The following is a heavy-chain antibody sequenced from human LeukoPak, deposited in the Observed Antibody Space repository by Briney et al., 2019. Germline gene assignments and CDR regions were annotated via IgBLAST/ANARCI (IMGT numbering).Heavy chain of an antibody. J-gene: IGHJ5*02. CDR1: GFPFSSYA. Sequence: GGSLRLSCAASGFPFSSYAMSWVRQAPGKGLGWVSGIGGSGGGTYYADSVKGRFTISRDNSKKTLYLQMNSLRVEDTAVYYCAKEPHIVVVAAFNWFDPWGQGTLVTVSS. V-gene: IGHV3-23*01. CDR2: IGGSGGGT. CDR3: AKEPHIVVVAAFNWFDP. D-gene: IGHD2-2*01.